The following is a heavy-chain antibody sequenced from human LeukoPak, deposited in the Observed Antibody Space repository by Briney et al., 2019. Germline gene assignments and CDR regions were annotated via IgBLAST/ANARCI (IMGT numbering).Heavy chain of an antibody. Sequence: GGSRRLSCAASGFTFSNAWMSWVRQAPGKGREWVGRIKSKTDGWTTDYAAPGRGRFTSSRYDSQTTLSLQMNSLKPDDTAVYYCTTALLVVVPAAMDENDSWGQGTLLTVSS. CDR2: IKSKTDGWTT. V-gene: IGHV3-15*01. D-gene: IGHD2-2*01. J-gene: IGHJ5*01. CDR1: GFTFSNAW. CDR3: TTALLVVVPAAMDENDS.